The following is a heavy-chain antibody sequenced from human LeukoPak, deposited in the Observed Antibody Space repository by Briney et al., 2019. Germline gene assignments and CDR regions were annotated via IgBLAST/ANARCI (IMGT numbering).Heavy chain of an antibody. CDR3: ARVVHGIDWYFDL. D-gene: IGHD4/OR15-4a*01. Sequence: GRSLRLSCAASGFTFSSYAMHWVRQAPGKGLEWVAVISYDGSNKYYADSVKGRFTIPRDNSKNTLYLQMNSPRAEDTAVYYCARVVHGIDWYFDLWGRGTLVTVSS. J-gene: IGHJ2*01. V-gene: IGHV3-30*04. CDR2: ISYDGSNK. CDR1: GFTFSSYA.